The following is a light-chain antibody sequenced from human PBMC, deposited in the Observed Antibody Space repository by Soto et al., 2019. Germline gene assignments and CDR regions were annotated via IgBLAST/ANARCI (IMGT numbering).Light chain of an antibody. CDR1: QSISSK. CDR2: GAS. Sequence: EIVMTQSPATLSVSPGERATLSCRASQSISSKLAWYQQKPGQAPRLLIYGASTRATGIPVRFSGSGSGTEFTLTITSLQSEDFAVYFCQQYYSSPVTFGGGTKVEIK. J-gene: IGKJ4*01. CDR3: QQYYSSPVT. V-gene: IGKV3-15*01.